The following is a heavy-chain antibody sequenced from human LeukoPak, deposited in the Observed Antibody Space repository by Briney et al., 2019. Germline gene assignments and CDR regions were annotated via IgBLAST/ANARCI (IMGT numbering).Heavy chain of an antibody. V-gene: IGHV3-23*01. CDR2: ISGSGGTT. D-gene: IGHD6-19*01. Sequence: GGSLTLSCAVSGFTFSSYAMNWVRQAPGKGLEWVSAISGSGGTTYYADSVKDRFTISRDNSKNTLYLQMSSLRAEDTALYYCAWGQWLVTSSFDYWGQGVLVGVAS. CDR1: GFTFSSYA. J-gene: IGHJ4*02. CDR3: AWGQWLVTSSFDY.